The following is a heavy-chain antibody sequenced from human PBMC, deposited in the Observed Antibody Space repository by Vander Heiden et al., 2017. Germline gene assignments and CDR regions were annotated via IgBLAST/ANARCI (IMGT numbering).Heavy chain of an antibody. D-gene: IGHD6-19*01. V-gene: IGHV1-2*02. CDR1: GYPFTGYY. Sequence: QVQLVQSGAEVKKPGASVKVSCKASGYPFTGYYLHWVRQAPGQGLEWMGWFNPNSGGTNYAQKCQGGVTMTRDTSISTAYMELSRLRSEETAVYYCARDTVGLVAGTFWGFDYWGQLTLVTVS. CDR3: ARDTVGLVAGTFWGFDY. CDR2: FNPNSGGT. J-gene: IGHJ4*02.